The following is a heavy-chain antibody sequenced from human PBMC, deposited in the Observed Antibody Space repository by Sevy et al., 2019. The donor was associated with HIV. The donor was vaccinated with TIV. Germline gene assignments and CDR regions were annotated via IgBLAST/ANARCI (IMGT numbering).Heavy chain of an antibody. Sequence: SETLSLTCTVSGGSVSSGSYYWSWIWQPPGKGLEWIGYIYYSGSTNYNPSLKSRVTISVDTSKNQFSLKLSSVTAADTAVYYCARDNPHYYGSGSYYRWFDPWGQGTLVTVSS. V-gene: IGHV4-61*01. D-gene: IGHD3-10*01. CDR3: ARDNPHYYGSGSYYRWFDP. J-gene: IGHJ5*02. CDR2: IYYSGST. CDR1: GGSVSSGSYY.